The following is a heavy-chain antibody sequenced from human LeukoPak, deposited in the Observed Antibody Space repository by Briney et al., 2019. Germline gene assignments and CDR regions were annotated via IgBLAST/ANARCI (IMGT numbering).Heavy chain of an antibody. D-gene: IGHD3-3*01. Sequence: SETLSLTCTVSGGSLSSSSYYWGWIRQPPGKGLEWIGSIYYSGSTYYNPSLKSRVTISVDTSKNQFSLKLSSVTAADTAVYYCWTTYYDFWSGYFHFDYWGQGTLVTVSS. CDR2: IYYSGST. J-gene: IGHJ4*02. CDR1: GGSLSSSSYY. CDR3: WTTYYDFWSGYFHFDY. V-gene: IGHV4-39*07.